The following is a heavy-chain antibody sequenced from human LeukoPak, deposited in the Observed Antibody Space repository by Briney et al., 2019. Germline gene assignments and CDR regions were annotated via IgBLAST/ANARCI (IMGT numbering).Heavy chain of an antibody. CDR3: ARGGITIFGVVFY. V-gene: IGHV3-7*01. Sequence: GGSLRLSCAASGFTFSSYWMSWVRQAPGKGLGWVANIKQDGREKYYVDSVKGRFTISRDNAKNSLYLQMNSLRAEDTAVYYCARGGITIFGVVFYWGQGTLVTVSS. CDR1: GFTFSSYW. CDR2: IKQDGREK. J-gene: IGHJ4*02. D-gene: IGHD3-3*01.